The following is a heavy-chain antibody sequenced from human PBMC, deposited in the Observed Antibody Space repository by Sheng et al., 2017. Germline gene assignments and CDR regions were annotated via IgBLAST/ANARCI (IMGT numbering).Heavy chain of an antibody. V-gene: IGHV3-23*04. Sequence: EVQLVESGGGFVQPGGSLRLSCATSGFTFSTSAMSWVRQAPGKGLEWVSAISDSGGSTYYRDSVKGRFTISRDNSKNMLYLQMNSLTAEDTAVYYCAKDIWFGDNYWGQGTLVTVSS. D-gene: IGHD3-10*01. CDR3: AKDIWFGDNY. CDR1: GFTFSTSA. CDR2: ISDSGGST. J-gene: IGHJ4*02.